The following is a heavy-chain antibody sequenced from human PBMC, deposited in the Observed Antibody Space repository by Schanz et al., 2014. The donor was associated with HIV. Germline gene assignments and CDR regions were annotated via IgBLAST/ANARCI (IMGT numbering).Heavy chain of an antibody. CDR1: GFTFSNYA. D-gene: IGHD3-22*01. V-gene: IGHV3-23*01. CDR3: AKPEYDSSGNSQSHFDY. Sequence: EVQLLESGGGLVQPGGSLRLSCAASGFTFSNYAMSWVRQAPGRGLEWVSTVIGSGVRTINADSVKGRFTISRDNSKNTLSLHMNSLRVEDTAVYYCAKPEYDSSGNSQSHFDYWGQGTLVTVSS. J-gene: IGHJ4*02. CDR2: VIGSGVRT.